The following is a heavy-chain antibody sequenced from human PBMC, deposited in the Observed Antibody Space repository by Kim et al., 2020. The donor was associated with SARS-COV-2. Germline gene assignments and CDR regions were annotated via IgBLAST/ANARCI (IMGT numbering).Heavy chain of an antibody. Sequence: SETLSLTCTVSGGSINSSSYYWGWIRQPPGKGLEWIGSIYYSGSTYYNPSLKSRVTISVDTSKNQFSLKLSSVTAADTAVYYCARVGDEYGDYKGYWGQGTLVTVSS. D-gene: IGHD4-17*01. CDR2: IYYSGST. CDR3: ARVGDEYGDYKGY. V-gene: IGHV4-39*07. J-gene: IGHJ4*02. CDR1: GGSINSSSYY.